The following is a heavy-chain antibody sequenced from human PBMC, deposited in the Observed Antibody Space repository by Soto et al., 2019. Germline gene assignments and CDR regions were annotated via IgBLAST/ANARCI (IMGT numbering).Heavy chain of an antibody. CDR3: ARVPLMSTNWFDP. CDR1: GGSISSGDYY. V-gene: IGHV4-30-4*01. Sequence: SETLSLTCTVSGGSISSGDYYWSWIRQPPGKGLEWIGYIYYSGSTYYNPSLKSRATISVDTSKNQFSLKLSSVTAADTAVYYCARVPLMSTNWFDPWGQGTLVTVSS. CDR2: IYYSGST. J-gene: IGHJ5*02. D-gene: IGHD2-8*01.